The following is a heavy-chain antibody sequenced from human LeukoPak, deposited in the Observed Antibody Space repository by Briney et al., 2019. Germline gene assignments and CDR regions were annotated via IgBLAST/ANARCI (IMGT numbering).Heavy chain of an antibody. CDR2: IYHSGST. Sequence: PSQTLSLTCAVSGGSISSGGYSWSWIRQPPGEGLEWIGYIYHSGSTYYNPSLKSRVTISVDRSKNQFSLKLSSVTAADTAVYYCARGGAKGPYYFDYWGQGTLVTVSS. CDR3: ARGGAKGPYYFDY. V-gene: IGHV4-30-2*01. CDR1: GGSISSGGYS. D-gene: IGHD3-16*01. J-gene: IGHJ4*02.